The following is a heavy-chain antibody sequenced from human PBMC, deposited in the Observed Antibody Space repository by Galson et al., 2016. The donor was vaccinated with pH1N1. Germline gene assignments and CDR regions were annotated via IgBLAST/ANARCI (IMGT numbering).Heavy chain of an antibody. CDR3: AKDHCSHGDTNCFYFDL. V-gene: IGHV3-9*01. CDR2: ITWNSHVI. J-gene: IGHJ2*01. CDR1: GFTFDAFA. Sequence: SLRLSCAASGFTFDAFAMHWVRQVPGKGLEWVSVITWNSHVIDYADSVKGRFTISRDNARNSLYLQTNNLRPEDTAFYYCAKDHCSHGDTNCFYFDLWGRGTLVTVSS. D-gene: IGHD4-17*01.